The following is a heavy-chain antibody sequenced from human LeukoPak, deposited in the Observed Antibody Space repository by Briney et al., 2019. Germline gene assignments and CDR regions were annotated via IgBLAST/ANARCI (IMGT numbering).Heavy chain of an antibody. Sequence: GGSLRLSCAASGFTFSSYWMSWVRQAPGKGLEWVANIKQDGSEKYYVDSVKGRFTISRDNAKNSLYLQMNSLRAEDTAVCYCARESYGSRYFDWLNYGMDVWGQGTTVTVSS. CDR1: GFTFSSYW. CDR2: IKQDGSEK. J-gene: IGHJ6*02. CDR3: ARESYGSRYFDWLNYGMDV. D-gene: IGHD3-9*01. V-gene: IGHV3-7*01.